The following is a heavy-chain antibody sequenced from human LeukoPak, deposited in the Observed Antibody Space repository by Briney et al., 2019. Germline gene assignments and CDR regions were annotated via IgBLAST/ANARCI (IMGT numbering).Heavy chain of an antibody. CDR2: IRSKANSYAT. J-gene: IGHJ4*02. D-gene: IGHD1-7*01. CDR1: GGSISSFY. Sequence: ETLSLTCTVSGGSISSFYWSWIRQPPGKGLEWVGRIRSKANSYATAYAASVKGRFTISRDDSKNTAYLQMNSLKTEDTAVYYCTIGTTNYWGQGTLVTVSS. V-gene: IGHV3-73*01. CDR3: TIGTTNY.